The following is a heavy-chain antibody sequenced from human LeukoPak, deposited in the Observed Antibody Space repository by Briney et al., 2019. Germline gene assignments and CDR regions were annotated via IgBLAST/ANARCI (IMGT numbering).Heavy chain of an antibody. CDR3: AREVAYDSSGYYYNX. CDR1: GGSISSGSYY. J-gene: IGHJ4*02. Sequence: PSQTLSLTCTVSGGSISSGSYYWSWIRQPAGKGLEWIGRIYTSGSTNYNPSLKSRVTISVDTSKNQFSLKLSSVTAADTAVYYCAREVAYDSSGYYYNXXGQGTLVTVSS. D-gene: IGHD3-22*01. V-gene: IGHV4-61*02. CDR2: IYTSGST.